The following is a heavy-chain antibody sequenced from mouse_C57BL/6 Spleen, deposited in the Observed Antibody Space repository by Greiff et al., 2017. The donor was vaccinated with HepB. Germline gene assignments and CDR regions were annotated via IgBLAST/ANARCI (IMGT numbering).Heavy chain of an antibody. CDR1: GYTFTEYT. V-gene: IGHV1-62-2*01. Sequence: QVQLQQSGAELVKPGASVKLSCKASGYTFTEYTIHWVKQRSGQGLEWIGWFYPGSGSIKYNEKFKDKATLTADKSSSTVYMELSRLTSEDSAVYFCARHEDPYYYGSHYYAMDYWGQGTSVTVSS. CDR3: ARHEDPYYYGSHYYAMDY. CDR2: FYPGSGSI. J-gene: IGHJ4*01. D-gene: IGHD1-1*01.